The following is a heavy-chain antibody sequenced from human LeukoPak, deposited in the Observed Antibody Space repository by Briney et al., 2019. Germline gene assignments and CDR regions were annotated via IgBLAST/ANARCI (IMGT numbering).Heavy chain of an antibody. D-gene: IGHD1-20*01. CDR3: ARDTLITGNDY. V-gene: IGHV3-7*01. Sequence: PGGSLRLSCAASGFTFSSCWMSWVRQAPGKGLEWVANIKQDGSEKYYVDSVKGRFTISRDNAKNSLYLQMNSLRAEDTAVYYCARDTLITGNDYWGQGTLVTVSS. CDR2: IKQDGSEK. CDR1: GFTFSSCW. J-gene: IGHJ4*02.